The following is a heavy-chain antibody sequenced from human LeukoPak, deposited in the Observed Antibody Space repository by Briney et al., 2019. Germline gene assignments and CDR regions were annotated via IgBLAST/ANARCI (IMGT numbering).Heavy chain of an antibody. V-gene: IGHV3-30*03. CDR1: GFTFSSYG. CDR3: ARGNHYYDSRGYYDY. J-gene: IGHJ4*02. Sequence: PGTSLRLSCAASGFTFSSYGMHWVRLAPGKGLEWVAAISYDETYKHYRDSVKGQFTTSRDNSQNTLYLQMSSLRVADTAVYYCARGNHYYDSRGYYDYWGQGTRVTVSS. CDR2: ISYDETYK. D-gene: IGHD3-22*01.